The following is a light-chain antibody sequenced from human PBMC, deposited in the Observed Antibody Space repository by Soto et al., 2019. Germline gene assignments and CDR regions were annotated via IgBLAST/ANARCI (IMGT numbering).Light chain of an antibody. J-gene: IGKJ1*01. CDR1: QSVSSN. CDR3: QQYRNWPET. Sequence: EIVMTQSPATLSVSPGERATLSCRASQSVSSNLAWYQQKVGQAPRLLIYDASTRATGVPARFSGSGSGTEFTLTISSLQSEDFAVYYCQQYRNWPETFGQGTKVEIK. V-gene: IGKV3-15*01. CDR2: DAS.